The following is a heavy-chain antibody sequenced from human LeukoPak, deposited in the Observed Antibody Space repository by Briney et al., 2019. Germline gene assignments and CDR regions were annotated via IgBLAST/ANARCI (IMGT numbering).Heavy chain of an antibody. CDR3: ARLTMIVVAPN. V-gene: IGHV5-51*01. D-gene: IGHD3-22*01. CDR2: IYPGDSDT. J-gene: IGHJ4*02. Sequence: GESLKISCKGSGYSFTSYWIGWVRQMPGKGLEWMGIIYPGDSDTRYSPSFQGQVTISADRSLTTAYLQWGSLKASDTAMYYCARLTMIVVAPNWGQGTLVTVSS. CDR1: GYSFTSYW.